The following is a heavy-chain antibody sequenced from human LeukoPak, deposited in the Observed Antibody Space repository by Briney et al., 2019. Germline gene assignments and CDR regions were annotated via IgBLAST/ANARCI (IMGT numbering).Heavy chain of an antibody. J-gene: IGHJ3*02. CDR3: ARRPAAAAIVGGAFDI. V-gene: IGHV4-39*01. CDR1: GGSISSSSYY. Sequence: SETLSLTCTVSGGSISSSSYYWGWIRQPPGKGLEWIGSIYYSGSTYYNPSLKSRVTISVDTSKNQFSLKLSSVTAADTAVYYCARRPAAAAIVGGAFDIWGQGTMVTVSS. D-gene: IGHD6-13*01. CDR2: IYYSGST.